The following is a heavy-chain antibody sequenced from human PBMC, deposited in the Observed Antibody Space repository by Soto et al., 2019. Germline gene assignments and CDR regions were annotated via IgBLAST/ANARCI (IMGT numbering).Heavy chain of an antibody. Sequence: ASVKVSCKASGYTFTSYYMHWVRQAPGQGLEWMGIINPSGGSTSYAQKFQGRVTMTRDTSTSTVYMELSSLRSEDTAVYYCARMPKTTVTILSYYYGMDVWGQGTTVTVSS. D-gene: IGHD4-17*01. CDR2: INPSGGST. CDR1: GYTFTSYY. CDR3: ARMPKTTVTILSYYYGMDV. J-gene: IGHJ6*02. V-gene: IGHV1-46*03.